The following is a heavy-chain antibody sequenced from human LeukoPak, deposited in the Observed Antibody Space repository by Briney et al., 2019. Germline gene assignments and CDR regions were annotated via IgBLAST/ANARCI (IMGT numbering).Heavy chain of an antibody. CDR2: IYYSGST. CDR3: TREYGFMTTVFHAFDI. V-gene: IGHV4-39*07. CDR1: GGSISSSSYY. J-gene: IGHJ3*02. D-gene: IGHD4-17*01. Sequence: SETLSLTCTVSGGSISSSSYYWGWIRQPPGKGLEWIGSIYYSGSTYYNPSLKSRVTISVDTSKNQFSLKLSSVTAADTAIYYCTREYGFMTTVFHAFDIWGQGTMVTVSS.